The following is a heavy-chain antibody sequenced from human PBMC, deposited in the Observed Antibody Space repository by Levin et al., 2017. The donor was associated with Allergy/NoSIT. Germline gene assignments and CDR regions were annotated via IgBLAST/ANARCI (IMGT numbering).Heavy chain of an antibody. Sequence: GESLKISCAASGFTFNNYWMSWVRQAPGKGLEWVANIKQDGSEKYYVDSVKGRFTISRDNAKNSLYLQMNSLRAEDTAVYYCARPSGIAVAGRFDYWGQGTLVTVSS. CDR2: IKQDGSEK. V-gene: IGHV3-7*01. CDR3: ARPSGIAVAGRFDY. D-gene: IGHD6-19*01. CDR1: GFTFNNYW. J-gene: IGHJ4*02.